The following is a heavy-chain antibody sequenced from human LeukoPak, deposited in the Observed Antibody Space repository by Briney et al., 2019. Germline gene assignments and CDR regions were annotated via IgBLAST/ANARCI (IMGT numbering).Heavy chain of an antibody. D-gene: IGHD3-9*01. CDR3: AKDWYYDILTGYHEYGMAV. CDR1: GFTFSSYA. Sequence: GGSLRLSCAASGFTFSSYAMSWVRQAPGKGLEWVSAISGSGGSTYYADSVKGRFTISRDNSKNTLYLQMNSLRAEDTAVYYCAKDWYYDILTGYHEYGMAVWGQGTTVTVSS. CDR2: ISGSGGST. J-gene: IGHJ6*02. V-gene: IGHV3-23*01.